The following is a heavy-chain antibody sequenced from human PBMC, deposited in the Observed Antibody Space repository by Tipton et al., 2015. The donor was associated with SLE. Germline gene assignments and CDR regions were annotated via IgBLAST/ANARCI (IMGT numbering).Heavy chain of an antibody. CDR1: GGSFSGYY. CDR3: AKEGPRPENYFDY. CDR2: IRYDGSNK. Sequence: LSLTCAVYGGSFSGYYWSWVRQAPGKGLEWVAFIRYDGSNKYYADSVKGRFTISRDNSKNTLYLQMNSLRAEDTAVYYCAKEGPRPENYFDYWGQGTLVTVSS. V-gene: IGHV3-30*02. J-gene: IGHJ4*02.